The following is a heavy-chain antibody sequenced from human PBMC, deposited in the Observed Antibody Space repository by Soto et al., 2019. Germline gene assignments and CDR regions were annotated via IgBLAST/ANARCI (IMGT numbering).Heavy chain of an antibody. CDR1: GGSISSGDYY. Sequence: PSETLSLTCTVSGGSISSGDYYWSWIRQPPGKGLEWIGYIYYSGSTYYNPSLKSRVTISVDTSKNQFSLKLSSVTAADTAVYYCARHPTIARFENGLDVWGQGTMVTVSS. J-gene: IGHJ6*02. V-gene: IGHV4-30-4*01. CDR2: IYYSGST. CDR3: ARHPTIARFENGLDV. D-gene: IGHD3-3*01.